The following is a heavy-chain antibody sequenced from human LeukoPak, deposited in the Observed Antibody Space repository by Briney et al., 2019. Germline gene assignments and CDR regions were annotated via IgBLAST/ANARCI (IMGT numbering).Heavy chain of an antibody. CDR2: IGTDGTDT. Sequence: GGSLRLSCAVSGFTFNTYFMHWVRQSPGKGLVWVSHIGTDGTDTAYADSVKGRFTISRDNAKDTLYLQMHSLRAEDTAVYYCARDYSSGWYARYWGQGTLVTVSS. CDR1: GFTFNTYF. D-gene: IGHD6-19*01. CDR3: ARDYSSGWYARY. J-gene: IGHJ4*02. V-gene: IGHV3-74*01.